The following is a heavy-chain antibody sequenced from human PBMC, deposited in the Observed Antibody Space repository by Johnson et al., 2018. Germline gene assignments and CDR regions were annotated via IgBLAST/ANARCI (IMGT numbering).Heavy chain of an antibody. D-gene: IGHD1-1*01. J-gene: IGHJ3*02. Sequence: VQLVQSGGGLVKPGGSLRLSCAASGFTFSSYSMNWVRQAPGKGLEWVSSISKRGSNIFQAVSVKGRFTISRDNSKNSLYLQMNSLRREDTALYYCAKTRMEVTLIDVFDMWGQGTVVTVSS. V-gene: IGHV3-21*04. CDR2: ISKRGSNI. CDR1: GFTFSSYS. CDR3: AKTRMEVTLIDVFDM.